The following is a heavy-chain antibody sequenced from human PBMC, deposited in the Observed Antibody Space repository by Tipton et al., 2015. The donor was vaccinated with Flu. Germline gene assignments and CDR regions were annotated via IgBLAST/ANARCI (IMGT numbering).Heavy chain of an antibody. CDR1: GYTFTSYG. Sequence: QLVQSGAEVKKPGASVKVSCKASGYTFTSYGISWVRQAPGQGLEWMGWISAYNGSTNYAQKLQGRVTMTTDTSTSTAYMELRSLRSDDTAVYYCAHTYYDFWSGYYTHYYYYGMDVWGQGTTVTVSS. CDR2: ISAYNGST. CDR3: AHTYYDFWSGYYTHYYYYGMDV. J-gene: IGHJ6*02. V-gene: IGHV1-18*01. D-gene: IGHD3-3*01.